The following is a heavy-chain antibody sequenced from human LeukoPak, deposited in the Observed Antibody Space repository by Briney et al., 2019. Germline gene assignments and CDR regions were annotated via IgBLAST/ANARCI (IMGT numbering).Heavy chain of an antibody. V-gene: IGHV4-59*01. CDR1: GGSISSYY. CDR2: IYYSGST. D-gene: IGHD3-10*01. CDR3: ARQRGVPYYYYYMDV. J-gene: IGHJ6*03. Sequence: KPSETLSLTCIVSGGSISSYYWSWIRQPPGKGLEWIGYIYYSGSTNYNPSLKSRVTISVDTSKNQFSLKLSSVTAADTAVYYCARQRGVPYYYYYMDVWGKGTTVTISS.